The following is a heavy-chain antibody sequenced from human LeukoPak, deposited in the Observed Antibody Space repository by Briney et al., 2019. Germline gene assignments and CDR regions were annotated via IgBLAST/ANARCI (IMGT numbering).Heavy chain of an antibody. CDR1: GFTFSDHF. CDR3: VRLSGNYLDY. Sequence: PRGSLRLSCAASGFTFSDHFMDWVRQAPGKGLEWVGRIRKNVDSYSTEYAASVKGGFTISRDDSKNSLYLQMNSLETEDTAVYYCVRLSGNYLDYWGQGTLVTVSS. D-gene: IGHD1-26*01. V-gene: IGHV3-72*01. CDR2: IRKNVDSYST. J-gene: IGHJ4*02.